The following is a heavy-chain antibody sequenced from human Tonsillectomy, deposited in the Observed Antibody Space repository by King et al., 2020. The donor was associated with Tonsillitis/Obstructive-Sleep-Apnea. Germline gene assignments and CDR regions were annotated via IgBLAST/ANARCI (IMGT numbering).Heavy chain of an antibody. J-gene: IGHJ3*02. CDR1: GYTFTNYH. Sequence: QLVQSGAEVKKPGASVKLSCKASGYTFTNYHMHWVRQAPGQGLEWMGIINPSGSTTYAQMFQGRVTMTRDTSTSTVYMELRSLTSEEPAVYYCARDSFTIFGVVISAFDIWGQGTMVTVSS. D-gene: IGHD3-3*01. CDR3: ARDSFTIFGVVISAFDI. CDR2: INPSGST. V-gene: IGHV1-46*01.